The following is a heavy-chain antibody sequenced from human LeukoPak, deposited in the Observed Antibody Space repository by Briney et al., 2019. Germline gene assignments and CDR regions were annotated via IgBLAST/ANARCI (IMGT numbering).Heavy chain of an antibody. CDR3: ARDKAALAAAQSLFDY. Sequence: GRSLRLSCAASGFTFSSYGMHWVRQAPGKGLEWVAVIWYDGSNKYYADSVKGRFTISRDNSKNTLYLQMNSLRAEDTAVYYCARDKAALAAAQSLFDYWGQGTLVTVSS. D-gene: IGHD6-13*01. V-gene: IGHV3-33*01. CDR1: GFTFSSYG. J-gene: IGHJ4*02. CDR2: IWYDGSNK.